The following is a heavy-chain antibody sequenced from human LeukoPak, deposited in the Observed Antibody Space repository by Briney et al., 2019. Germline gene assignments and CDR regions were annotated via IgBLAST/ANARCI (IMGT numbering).Heavy chain of an antibody. V-gene: IGHV1-8*01. CDR2: MNPINGNT. J-gene: IGHJ4*02. Sequence: ASVKVSCKATGFTFTNYDINWVRQATGQGLEWMGWMNPINGNTGYAQKFQGRVTMTEDTSTDIAYMELSSLRSEDTAVYYCATDKETQLALDYWGQGTLVTVSS. D-gene: IGHD3-3*02. CDR3: ATDKETQLALDY. CDR1: GFTFTNYD.